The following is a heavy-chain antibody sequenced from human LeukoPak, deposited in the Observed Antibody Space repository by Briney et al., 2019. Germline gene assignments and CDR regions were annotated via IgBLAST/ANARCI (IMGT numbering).Heavy chain of an antibody. CDR2: IRPSGGNT. Sequence: PGGSLRLSCAASGFTFSNFAMSWVRQTPGKGLEWLSAIRPSGGNTYYADSVKGRLTISRDNSKSTLYLQMNSLRAEDTAIYYCAKETPLVRGFITIDYWGQGTPVTVSS. CDR3: AKETPLVRGFITIDY. V-gene: IGHV3-23*01. D-gene: IGHD3-10*01. CDR1: GFTFSNFA. J-gene: IGHJ4*02.